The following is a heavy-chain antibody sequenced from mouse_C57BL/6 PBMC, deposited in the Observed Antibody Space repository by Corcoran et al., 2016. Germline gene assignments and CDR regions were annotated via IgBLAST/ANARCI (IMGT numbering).Heavy chain of an antibody. D-gene: IGHD1-1*01. CDR3: ARRIYYGSSGYFDV. V-gene: IGHV1-80*01. CDR1: GYAFSSYW. CDR2: IYPGDGDT. Sequence: QVQLQQSGAELVKPGASVKISCKASGYAFSSYWMNWVKQRPGKGLEWIGQIYPGDGDTNYNGKFKGKATLTADKSSSTAYMQLSSLTSEDSAVYFCARRIYYGSSGYFDVWGTGTTVTVSS. J-gene: IGHJ1*03.